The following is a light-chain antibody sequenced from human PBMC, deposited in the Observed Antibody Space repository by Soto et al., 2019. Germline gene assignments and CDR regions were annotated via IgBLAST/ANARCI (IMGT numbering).Light chain of an antibody. J-gene: IGKJ1*01. CDR1: QNINSW. CDR3: QQYNNWPT. CDR2: DAS. V-gene: IGKV1-5*01. Sequence: DIQMTQSPSTVSASVGERVTITFRASQNINSWLAWYHQKPGSAPKVLIYDASSLESGVPSRFSGSGSGTEFTLTISSLQSEDFAVYYCQQYNNWPTFGQGTKVDIK.